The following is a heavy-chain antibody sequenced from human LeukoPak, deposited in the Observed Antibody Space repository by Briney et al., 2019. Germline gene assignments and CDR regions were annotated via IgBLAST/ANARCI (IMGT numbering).Heavy chain of an antibody. D-gene: IGHD2-2*01. J-gene: IGHJ5*02. V-gene: IGHV4-59*12. CDR2: IHHGGYT. CDR1: GGSIYNYV. CDR3: ARDGGEVAVSTWFDP. Sequence: SETLSLTCTVSGGSIYNYVWNWIRQPPGEGLQWIASIHHGGYTNYNPSLKGRVTISMDTSRYQHSLRLTSVTAADTAMYFCARDGGEVAVSTWFDPWGQGLLVTVSS.